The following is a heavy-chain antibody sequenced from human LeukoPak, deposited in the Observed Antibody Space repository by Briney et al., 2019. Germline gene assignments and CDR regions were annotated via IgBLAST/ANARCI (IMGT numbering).Heavy chain of an antibody. J-gene: IGHJ2*01. CDR1: GFTFSSYA. V-gene: IGHV3-9*01. Sequence: GGSLRLSCAASGFTFSSYAMSWVRQAPGKGLEWVSGISWNSGSIGYADSVKGRFTISRDNAKNSLYLQMNSLRAEDTAAYYCARDNGDYSNYWYFDLWGRGTLVTVSS. CDR2: ISWNSGSI. CDR3: ARDNGDYSNYWYFDL. D-gene: IGHD4-17*01.